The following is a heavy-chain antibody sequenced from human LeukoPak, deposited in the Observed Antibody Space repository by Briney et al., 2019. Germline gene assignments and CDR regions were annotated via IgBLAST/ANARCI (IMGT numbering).Heavy chain of an antibody. V-gene: IGHV3-53*01. D-gene: IGHD6-13*01. J-gene: IGHJ4*02. Sequence: GGSLRLSCAASRFTVNSNCLSWVRQAPGKGLEWVSTLYNTGNTYYANSVKGRFSISRDNSKNTLFLQMNSLRAEDTAVYYCARLTPAAGRLYFVDWGPGTLVTVSS. CDR3: ARLTPAAGRLYFVD. CDR1: RFTVNSNC. CDR2: LYNTGNT.